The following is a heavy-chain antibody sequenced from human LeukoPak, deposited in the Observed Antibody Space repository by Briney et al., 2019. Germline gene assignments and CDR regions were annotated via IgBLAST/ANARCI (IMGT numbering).Heavy chain of an antibody. V-gene: IGHV3-66*01. CDR1: GFTLSSYS. CDR2: IYSGGST. J-gene: IGHJ4*02. CDR3: ARAPSNAHFDY. D-gene: IGHD3-3*02. Sequence: GGSLRLSCAASGFTLSSYSMNWVRQAPGKGLEWVSLIYSGGSTYYADSVKGRFTISRDNSNNTVYLQMNSLRAEDTAVYYCARAPSNAHFDYWGQGTLVTVSS.